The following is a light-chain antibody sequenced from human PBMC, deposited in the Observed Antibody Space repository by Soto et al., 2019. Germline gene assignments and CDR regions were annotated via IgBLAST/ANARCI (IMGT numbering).Light chain of an antibody. V-gene: IGKV1-39*01. CDR3: QQSFSTPLIT. J-gene: IGKJ4*01. Sequence: DIQMTQSPSSLSASLGDRVTITCRASQTISRYLNWYQQKPGKAPKLLIYGASSLQSWVPSRFRGSGSGTDFTLSISSIQPEAFETYYCQQSFSTPLITFGGGTKVEIK. CDR1: QTISRY. CDR2: GAS.